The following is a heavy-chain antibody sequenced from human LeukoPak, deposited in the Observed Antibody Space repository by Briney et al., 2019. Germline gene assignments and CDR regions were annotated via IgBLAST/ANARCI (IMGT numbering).Heavy chain of an antibody. D-gene: IGHD2-2*01. Sequence: ASVKVSCKASGYTFTGYYMHWVRQASGQGLEWMGWINPNSGGTNYAQKFQGRVTMTRDTSISTAYMELSRLRSDDTAVYYCARGGRWLGYCSSTSCPLGDWFDPWGQGTLVTVSS. CDR2: INPNSGGT. V-gene: IGHV1-2*02. CDR3: ARGGRWLGYCSSTSCPLGDWFDP. CDR1: GYTFTGYY. J-gene: IGHJ5*02.